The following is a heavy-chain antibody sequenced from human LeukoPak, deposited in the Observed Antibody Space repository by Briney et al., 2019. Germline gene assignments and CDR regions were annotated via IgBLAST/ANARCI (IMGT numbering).Heavy chain of an antibody. CDR3: ARHFAYSSSSYFDY. D-gene: IGHD6-6*01. Sequence: SETLSLTCSVSGDSVSVNYYYWSWIRQPPGKGLEWIGYVYYTGSTNYNPSLKSRVTMFEDKSKNQFSLRLYSVTVADTAVYYCARHFAYSSSSYFDYWGQGSLVTVSS. CDR2: VYYTGST. J-gene: IGHJ4*02. V-gene: IGHV4-61*05. CDR1: GDSVSVNYYY.